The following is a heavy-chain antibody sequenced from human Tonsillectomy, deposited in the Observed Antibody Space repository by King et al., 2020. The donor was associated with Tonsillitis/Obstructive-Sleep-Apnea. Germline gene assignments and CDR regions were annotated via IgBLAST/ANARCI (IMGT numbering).Heavy chain of an antibody. CDR1: GYRFTSYW. V-gene: IGHV5-51*01. CDR3: ARQDLERGAFDY. D-gene: IGHD1-1*01. J-gene: IGHJ4*02. Sequence: EVQLVESGAEVKKPGESLKISCKGSGYRFTSYWIGWVRQMPGKGLDWMGIIYPGDSDTRFSPSFQGQVTSSADKSISPAYLPWSSLKASDTAMYYCARQDLERGAFDYWGQGTLVTVSS. CDR2: IYPGDSDT.